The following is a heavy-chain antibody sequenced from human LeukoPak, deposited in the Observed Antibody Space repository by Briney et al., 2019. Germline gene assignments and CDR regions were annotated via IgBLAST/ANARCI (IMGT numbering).Heavy chain of an antibody. CDR1: GFTFRSHA. CDR3: AKGPTVTTFAY. CDR2: ISAGGTST. V-gene: IGHV3-23*01. J-gene: IGHJ4*02. D-gene: IGHD4-17*01. Sequence: GGPLRLSCAASGFTFRSHAMHWVRQAPGKGLEWVSGISAGGTSTYYADSVKGHFTISRDNSKNTLYLQMNNLRVEDTAMYYCAKGPTVTTFAYWGRGALVTVSS.